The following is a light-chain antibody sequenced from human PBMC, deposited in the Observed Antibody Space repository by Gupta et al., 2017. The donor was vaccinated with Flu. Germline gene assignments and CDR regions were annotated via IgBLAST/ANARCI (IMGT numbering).Light chain of an antibody. J-gene: IGKJ4*01. V-gene: IGKV1-5*03. CDR3: QQHHSDPLT. CDR2: KAS. CDR1: QSINNW. Sequence: IQLTQPPSSLSASVGDRVTITCRASQSINNWLAWYQQRPGQAPKLLIYKASNLESGVPSRFSGSGSGTEFTLTISSLQPDDFATYYCQQHHSDPLTFGRGTKVEIK.